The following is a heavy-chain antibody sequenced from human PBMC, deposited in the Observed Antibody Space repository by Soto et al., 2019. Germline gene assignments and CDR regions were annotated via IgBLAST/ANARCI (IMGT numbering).Heavy chain of an antibody. J-gene: IGHJ4*02. CDR1: GGTFSSYT. CDR3: ARIPEVGEMNDYGDSIFIDY. Sequence: QVQLVQSGAEVKKPGSSVKVSCKASGGTFSSYTISWVRQAPGQGLEWMGRIIPILGIANYAQKFQGRVTITADKSXXTXYXXLSSLRSEDTAVYYCARIPEVGEMNDYGDSIFIDYWGQGTLVTVSS. CDR2: IIPILGIA. D-gene: IGHD4-17*01. V-gene: IGHV1-69*02.